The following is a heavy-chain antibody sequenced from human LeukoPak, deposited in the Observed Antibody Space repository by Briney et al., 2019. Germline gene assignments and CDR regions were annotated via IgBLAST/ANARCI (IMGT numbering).Heavy chain of an antibody. J-gene: IGHJ4*02. V-gene: IGHV3-33*08. CDR1: GFTFSSYG. Sequence: PGRSLRLSCAASGFTFSSYGMHWVRQAPGKGLDWVTVIWYDGSNKYYADSVKGRFTTSRDNAKNSLYLQMNSLRAEDTAIYYCTREPRLADYWGPGTLVTVSS. CDR2: IWYDGSNK. CDR3: TREPRLADY. D-gene: IGHD6-6*01.